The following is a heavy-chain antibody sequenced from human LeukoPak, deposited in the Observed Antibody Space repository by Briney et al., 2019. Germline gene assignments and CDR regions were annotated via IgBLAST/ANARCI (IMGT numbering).Heavy chain of an antibody. J-gene: IGHJ3*02. V-gene: IGHV3-11*04. CDR3: ASGGLRLDAFDI. CDR2: ISSGSTYI. D-gene: IGHD6-25*01. CDR1: GFTFSDSY. Sequence: GGSLRLSCAASGFTFSDSYMSWIRQVPGKGLEWVSSISSGSTYIYNADSVQGRFTISRDNAKNSLFLLVNSLRAEDTAVYYCASGGLRLDAFDIWGQGTMVTVSS.